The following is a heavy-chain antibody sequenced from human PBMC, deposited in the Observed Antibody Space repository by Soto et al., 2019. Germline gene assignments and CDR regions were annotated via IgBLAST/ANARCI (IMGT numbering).Heavy chain of an antibody. D-gene: IGHD3-22*01. CDR2: IDPSDSYT. V-gene: IGHV5-10-1*01. CDR1: GYSFTSYW. CDR3: ARRRGYYDSSGYPLAP. Sequence: GESLKISCKGSGYSFTSYWISWVRQMPGKGLEWMGRIDPSDSYTNYSPSFQGHVTISADKSISTAYLQWSSLKASDTAMYYCARRRGYYDSSGYPLAPWGPGTLVTVSS. J-gene: IGHJ5*02.